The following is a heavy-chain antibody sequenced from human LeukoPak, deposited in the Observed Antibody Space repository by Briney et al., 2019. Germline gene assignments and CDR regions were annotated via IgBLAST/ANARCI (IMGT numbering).Heavy chain of an antibody. J-gene: IGHJ4*02. CDR3: VRMTTVTTSDY. CDR2: IYPGDSDT. D-gene: IGHD4-17*01. CDR1: GYSFTSYW. Sequence: GESLKISCKGSGYSFTSYWIGWVRQMPGKGLECMGIIYPGDSDTRYSPSFRGQVTISADKSITTAYLQWSSLKASDTAMYYCVRMTTVTTSDYWGQGTLVTVSS. V-gene: IGHV5-51*01.